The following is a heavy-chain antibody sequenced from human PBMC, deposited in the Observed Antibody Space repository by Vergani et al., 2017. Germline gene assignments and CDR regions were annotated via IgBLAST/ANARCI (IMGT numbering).Heavy chain of an antibody. V-gene: IGHV7-4-1*02. CDR3: ARVSSGYYFDPRKSTRFDY. CDR1: GYTFTSYA. Sequence: QVQLVQSGSELKKPGASVKVSCKASGYTFTSYAMNWVRQAPGQGLEWMGWINTNTGNPTYAQGFTGRFVFSLDTSVSTAYLQISSLKAEDTAVYYCARVSSGYYFDPRKSTRFDYWGQGTLVTVSS. D-gene: IGHD3-22*01. CDR2: INTNTGNP. J-gene: IGHJ4*02.